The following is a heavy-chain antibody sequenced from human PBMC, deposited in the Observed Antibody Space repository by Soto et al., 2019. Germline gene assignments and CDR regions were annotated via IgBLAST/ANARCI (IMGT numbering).Heavy chain of an antibody. V-gene: IGHV3-23*01. Sequence: PWWSLRLSCSASVFTFSYYAMMWFRQAPGKGLEWVAGILGRGTTYHADSVKGRFTISKDNSKSTLYLEMNSLRAEDTAVYYCAKDAVYGDGLWLPESWGQGTMVTVSS. CDR1: VFTFSYYA. D-gene: IGHD4-17*01. CDR2: ILGRGTT. CDR3: AKDAVYGDGLWLPES. J-gene: IGHJ4*02.